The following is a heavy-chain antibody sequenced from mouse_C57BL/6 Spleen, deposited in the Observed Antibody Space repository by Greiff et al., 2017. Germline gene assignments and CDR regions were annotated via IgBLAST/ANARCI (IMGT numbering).Heavy chain of an antibody. CDR3: ARVDYCRRYYYSMDY. J-gene: IGHJ4*01. D-gene: IGHD1-1*01. CDR2: ICGVGSP. CDR1: GFSFNSYG. V-gene: IGHV2-6*01. Sequence: VQLHQSGPGLVAPSQSLSITCTVSGFSFNSYGIDWVRQSPGKGLEWLGTICGVGSPHYYSATNSRVSMSKDNSKSKDFLKMNSQQTENTAMYYCARVDYCRRYYYSMDYWGQGTSVTVSS.